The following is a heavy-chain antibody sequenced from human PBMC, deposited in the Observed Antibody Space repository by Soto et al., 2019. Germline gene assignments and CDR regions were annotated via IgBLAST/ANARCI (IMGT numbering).Heavy chain of an antibody. Sequence: PGGSLRLSCAASGFTFSDYAVSWVRQAPGRGLAWVSTITSSGGTYYADSVKGRFTISRDNSKNTLYLQVTSLRAEDAAVYYCVKDAPGSGWLSDYWGQGXLVTVSS. J-gene: IGHJ4*02. CDR1: GFTFSDYA. CDR3: VKDAPGSGWLSDY. CDR2: ITSSGGT. D-gene: IGHD3-22*01. V-gene: IGHV3-23*01.